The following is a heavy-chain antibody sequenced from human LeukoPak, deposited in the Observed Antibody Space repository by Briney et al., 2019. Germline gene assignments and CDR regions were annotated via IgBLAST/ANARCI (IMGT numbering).Heavy chain of an antibody. CDR3: ARGQTIEDAGLDY. D-gene: IGHD3-3*01. V-gene: IGHV1-8*01. CDR2: MSPNSGNT. J-gene: IGHJ4*02. CDR1: RYTFSNYD. Sequence: ASVKVSCKASRYTFSNYDINWVRQATGQGLEWMGWMSPNSGNTGYAQKFQGRVTMTRDTSTSTVYMELSSLRSEDTAVYYCARGQTIEDAGLDYWGQGTLVTVSS.